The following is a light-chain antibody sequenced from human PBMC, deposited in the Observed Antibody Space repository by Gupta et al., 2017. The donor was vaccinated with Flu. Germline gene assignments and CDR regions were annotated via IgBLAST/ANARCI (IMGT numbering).Light chain of an antibody. CDR2: GAS. J-gene: IGKJ1*01. CDR3: QQYGNSPWT. CDR1: QSVDSNY. V-gene: IGKV3-20*01. Sequence: EIVLTQSPGTLSLSPGERATLSCRASQSVDSNYLAWHQQKHGQAPRLLIYGASNRATGIPDRFSGSGSGTDFTLTISRLDPEDFAVYYCQQYGNSPWTFGQGTKVEI.